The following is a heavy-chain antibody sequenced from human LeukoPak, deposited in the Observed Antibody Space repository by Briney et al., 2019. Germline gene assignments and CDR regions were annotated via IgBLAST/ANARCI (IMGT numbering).Heavy chain of an antibody. CDR3: ARVNPFYGGHDY. V-gene: IGHV3-48*04. J-gene: IGHJ4*02. Sequence: GGSLRLSCAASGFTFNSYSMNWVRQAPGKGLEWVSYMSSSSSTIYHADSVKGRFTISRDNAKNSLYLQMNSLRAEDTAVYYCARVNPFYGGHDYWGQGTLVTVSS. CDR1: GFTFNSYS. CDR2: MSSSSSTI. D-gene: IGHD4-23*01.